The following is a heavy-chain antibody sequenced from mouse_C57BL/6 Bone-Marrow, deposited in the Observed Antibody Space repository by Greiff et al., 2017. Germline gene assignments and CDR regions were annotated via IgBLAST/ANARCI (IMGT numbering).Heavy chain of an antibody. CDR1: GFTFSSYA. D-gene: IGHD2-3*01. J-gene: IGHJ4*01. V-gene: IGHV5-9-1*02. CDR3: TIGGYDGYSYYARDD. Sequence: EVKLMESGEGLVKPGGSLKLSCAASGFTFSSYAMSWVRQTPEKRLEWVAYISSGGDYIYYADTVKGRFTISRDNARNTLYLQMSSLKSEDTAMYYCTIGGYDGYSYYARDDWGQGTSVTVSS. CDR2: ISSGGDYI.